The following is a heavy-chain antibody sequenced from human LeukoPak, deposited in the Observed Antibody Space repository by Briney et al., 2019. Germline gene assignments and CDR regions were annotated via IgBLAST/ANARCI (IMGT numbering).Heavy chain of an antibody. CDR1: GYTFTSYY. CDR2: INPSGGST. CDR3: ARVQIPDTGFDP. D-gene: IGHD1-14*01. Sequence: ASVKVSCKASGYTFTSYYMHWVRQAPGQGLEWMGIINPSGGSTSYAQKFQGRVTMTRDMSTSTVYMELSSLRSEDTAVYYCARVQIPDTGFDPWGQGTLVTVSS. V-gene: IGHV1-46*01. J-gene: IGHJ5*02.